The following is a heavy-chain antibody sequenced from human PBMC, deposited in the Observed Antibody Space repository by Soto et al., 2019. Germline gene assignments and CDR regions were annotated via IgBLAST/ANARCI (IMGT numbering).Heavy chain of an antibody. Sequence: QVQLVQSGAEVKKPGASVKVSCKASGYTFTSYGSSWVRQAPGQGLEWMGWISAYNGNTNYRQELHGRVTRTTDTATSTAYKELRNLRSDDPAVYYCARTPYCSGKYNFFDPWGQGTLVTVSS. CDR1: GYTFTSYG. CDR3: ARTPYCSGKYNFFDP. J-gene: IGHJ5*02. V-gene: IGHV1-18*01. CDR2: ISAYNGNT. D-gene: IGHD3-10*01.